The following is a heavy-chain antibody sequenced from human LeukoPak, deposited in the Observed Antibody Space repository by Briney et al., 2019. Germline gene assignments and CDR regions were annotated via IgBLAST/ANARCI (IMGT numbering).Heavy chain of an antibody. CDR1: VFTFSSYG. CDR3: LKWRRGGWSLDY. CDR2: IYNGGGT. V-gene: IGHV3-53*01. Sequence: GGSLTLSCASSVFTFSSYGMSWVRQPPGKGREWVSVIYNGGGTYYADPGMGRVPIPTDNFKNTLHLLINSLKAEDTGQDYFLKWRRGGWSLDYWGEGTLVTLSS. J-gene: IGHJ4*02. D-gene: IGHD6-19*01.